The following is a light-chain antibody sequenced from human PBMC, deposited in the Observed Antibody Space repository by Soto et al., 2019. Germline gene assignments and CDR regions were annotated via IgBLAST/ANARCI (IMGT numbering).Light chain of an antibody. J-gene: IGLJ1*01. V-gene: IGLV2-14*01. CDR3: SSYTSGTTRV. Sequence: QSALTQPASVSGSPGQSITISCTGTSSDVGDYNYVSWYQQHPGKAPKLMIYDVSNRPSGVSNRFSGSKSGSTASLTISGLQAEDEADYYCSSYTSGTTRVFGTGTKVTVL. CDR2: DVS. CDR1: SSDVGDYNY.